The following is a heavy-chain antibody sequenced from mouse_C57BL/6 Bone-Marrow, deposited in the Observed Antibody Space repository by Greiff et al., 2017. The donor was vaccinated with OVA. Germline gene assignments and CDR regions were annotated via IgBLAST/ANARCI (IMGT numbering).Heavy chain of an antibody. CDR3: ARRSYGYAMDY. J-gene: IGHJ4*01. CDR2: ISNGGGST. D-gene: IGHD1-1*01. CDR1: GFTFSDYY. Sequence: EVKLMESGGGLVQPGGSLKLSCAASGFTFSDYYMYWVRQTPEKRLEWVAYISNGGGSTYYPDTVKGRFTISRDNAKNTLYLQMSRLKSEDTAMYYCARRSYGYAMDYWGQGTSVTVSS. V-gene: IGHV5-12*01.